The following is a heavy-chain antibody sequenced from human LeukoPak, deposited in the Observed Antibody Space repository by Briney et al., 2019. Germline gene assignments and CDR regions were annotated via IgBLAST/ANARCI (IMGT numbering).Heavy chain of an antibody. J-gene: IGHJ4*02. V-gene: IGHV4-59*01. Sequence: SSETLSLTCTVSGGSISSYYWSWIRQPPGKGLEWIGYIYYSGSTNYNPSLKSRVTISVDTSKSQFSLKLSSVTAADTAVYYCASGYPSAGSSFDYWGQGTLVTVSS. CDR2: IYYSGST. D-gene: IGHD6-13*01. CDR3: ASGYPSAGSSFDY. CDR1: GGSISSYY.